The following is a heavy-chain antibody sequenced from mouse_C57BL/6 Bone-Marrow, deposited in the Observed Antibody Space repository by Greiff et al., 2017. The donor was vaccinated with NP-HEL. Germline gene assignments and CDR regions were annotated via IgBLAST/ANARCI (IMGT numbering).Heavy chain of an antibody. CDR2: INPYNGGT. CDR3: ARLTGGYWYFDV. J-gene: IGHJ1*03. Sequence: EVQLQQSGPVLVKPGASVKMSCKASGYTFTDYYMNWVKQSHGKSLEWIGVINPYNGGTSYNQKFKSKATLTVDKSSSTAYMELNSLTSEDSAVYYCARLTGGYWYFDVWGTGTTVTVSS. D-gene: IGHD4-1*01. V-gene: IGHV1-19*01. CDR1: GYTFTDYY.